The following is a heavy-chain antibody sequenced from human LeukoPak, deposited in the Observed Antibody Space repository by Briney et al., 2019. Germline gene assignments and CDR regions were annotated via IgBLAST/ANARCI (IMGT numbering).Heavy chain of an antibody. CDR3: ARTVRDTTTVRLTPFYYCHMDV. V-gene: IGHV4-59*01. Sequence: SGTLSLTCAVSGDSLTNDYWTWIRQPPGKGLDWVGVIPNNGNNQNNPSLKSRVTISLDTSKKQFSMKLSSVTAADTAVYYCARTVRDTTTVRLTPFYYCHMDVWGKGTSVIVSS. D-gene: IGHD4-11*01. J-gene: IGHJ6*03. CDR1: GDSLTNDY. CDR2: IPNNGNN.